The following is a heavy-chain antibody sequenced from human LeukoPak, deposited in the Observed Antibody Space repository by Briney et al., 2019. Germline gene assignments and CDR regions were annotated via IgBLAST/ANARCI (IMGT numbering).Heavy chain of an antibody. CDR1: GYTLTGYY. Sequence: ASVKVSCKASGYTLTGYYMHWVRQAPGQGLEWMGWINPNSGGRNYAQKFQGWVTMTRDTSISTAYMELSRLRSDDTAVYYCARGGRVYGGNPKYYFDYWGQGTLVTVSS. CDR3: ARGGRVYGGNPKYYFDY. D-gene: IGHD4-23*01. J-gene: IGHJ4*02. CDR2: INPNSGGR. V-gene: IGHV1-2*04.